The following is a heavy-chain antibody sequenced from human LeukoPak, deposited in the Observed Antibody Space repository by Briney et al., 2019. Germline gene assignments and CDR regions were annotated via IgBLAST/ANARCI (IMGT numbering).Heavy chain of an antibody. Sequence: GGSLRLSCAASGFTFSTYTMNWVRQAPGKGLEWVSSISSSSSYIYYADSVKGRFTISRDNAKNSLYLQMNSLRAEDTAVYYCAKAGPDYGDYCHDYWGQGTLVTVSS. CDR3: AKAGPDYGDYCHDY. CDR1: GFTFSTYT. J-gene: IGHJ4*02. D-gene: IGHD4-17*01. CDR2: ISSSSSYI. V-gene: IGHV3-21*01.